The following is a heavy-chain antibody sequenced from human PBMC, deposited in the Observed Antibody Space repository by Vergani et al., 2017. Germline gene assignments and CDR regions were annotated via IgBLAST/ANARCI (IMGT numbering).Heavy chain of an antibody. V-gene: IGHV1-69*01. J-gene: IGHJ4*02. CDR1: GGTFSSYA. CDR2: IIAICGTA. Sequence: QVQLVQSGAEVKKPGSSVKVSCKASGGTFSSYAISWVRQAPGQGLEWMGGIIAICGTANYAQKFQGRVTITADESTSTAYMELSSLRSEDTAVCYCAIDSGGYFPAYYFDYWGQGTLVTVSS. D-gene: IGHD3-22*01. CDR3: AIDSGGYFPAYYFDY.